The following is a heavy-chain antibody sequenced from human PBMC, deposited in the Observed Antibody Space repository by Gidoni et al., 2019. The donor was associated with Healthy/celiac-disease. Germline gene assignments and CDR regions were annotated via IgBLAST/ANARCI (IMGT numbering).Heavy chain of an antibody. CDR1: GFTFSSYS. J-gene: IGHJ5*02. Sequence: EVQLVESGGGLVKPGGSLRLSCAASGFTFSSYSMNWVRQAPGKGLEWVSSISSSSSYIYYADSVKGRFTISRDNAKNSLYLQMHSLRAEDTAVYYCARDADSSGYYFWFDPWGQGTLVTVSS. CDR2: ISSSSSYI. V-gene: IGHV3-21*01. CDR3: ARDADSSGYYFWFDP. D-gene: IGHD3-22*01.